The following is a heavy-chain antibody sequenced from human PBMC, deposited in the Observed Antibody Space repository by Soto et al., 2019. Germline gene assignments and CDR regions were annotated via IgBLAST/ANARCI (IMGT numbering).Heavy chain of an antibody. CDR2: IYTSGST. V-gene: IGHV4-4*07. D-gene: IGHD3-10*01. Sequence: TLSLTCSVSGGSISSYYWSWIRQSAGKGLEWIGRIYTSGSTNYNPSLKSRVTMSVDTSKNQFSLKMSSVTAADTAVYYCTMTVTMVRGPLDYFDYWGQGTLVTVS. J-gene: IGHJ4*02. CDR1: GGSISSYY. CDR3: TMTVTMVRGPLDYFDY.